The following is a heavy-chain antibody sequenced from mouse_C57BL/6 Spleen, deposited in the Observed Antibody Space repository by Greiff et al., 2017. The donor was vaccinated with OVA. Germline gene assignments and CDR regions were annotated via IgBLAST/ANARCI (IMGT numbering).Heavy chain of an antibody. Sequence: EVQLQESGAELVKPGASVKLSCTASGFNIKDYYMHWVKQRTEQGLEWIGRIDPEDGETKYAPKFQGKATITADTSSNPAYLQLSSLTSEDTAVYYCATTVVAHWYFDVWGTGTTVTVSS. CDR1: GFNIKDYY. CDR2: IDPEDGET. CDR3: ATTVVAHWYFDV. J-gene: IGHJ1*03. D-gene: IGHD1-1*01. V-gene: IGHV14-2*01.